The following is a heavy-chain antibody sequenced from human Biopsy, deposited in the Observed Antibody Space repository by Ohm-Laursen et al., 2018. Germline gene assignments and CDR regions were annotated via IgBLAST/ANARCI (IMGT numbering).Heavy chain of an antibody. J-gene: IGHJ6*02. D-gene: IGHD2-2*02. CDR2: IDWDDAK. CDR1: GFSLNTRGMS. V-gene: IGHV2-70*16. CDR3: ARIPIFVVPAAIVYRHRRHLQGLDV. Sequence: PTQTLTLTYTLSGFSLNTRGMSVTWIRQPPGKALEWLARIDWDDAKVYSESLKTRLTISKGTSENHVVLTLSDVAPVDTATYYCARIPIFVVPAAIVYRHRRHLQGLDVWGQGTTVIVSS.